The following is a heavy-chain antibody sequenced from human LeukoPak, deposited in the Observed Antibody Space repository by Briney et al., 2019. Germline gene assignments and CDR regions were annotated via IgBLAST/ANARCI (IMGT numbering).Heavy chain of an antibody. J-gene: IGHJ4*02. D-gene: IGHD6-19*01. V-gene: IGHV3-7*01. CDR1: GFTFSSCW. Sequence: GGSLRLPCAASGFTFSSCWMSWVRQAPGKGLEWVANIKQDGSEKNYVDSVKGRFTISRDNAKNSVYLQMNSLRVEDTAVYYCARDDIAVAGQDYWGQGTLVTVSS. CDR2: IKQDGSEK. CDR3: ARDDIAVAGQDY.